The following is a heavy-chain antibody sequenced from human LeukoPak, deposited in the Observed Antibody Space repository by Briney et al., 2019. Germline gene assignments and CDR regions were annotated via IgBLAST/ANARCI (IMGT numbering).Heavy chain of an antibody. CDR2: ISSSGSTI. V-gene: IGHV3-48*03. CDR3: ARDGRGVFVY. CDR1: GFTLSSYE. J-gene: IGHJ4*02. D-gene: IGHD1-1*01. Sequence: PGGSLRLSCAASGFTLSSYEMIWVRQAPGKGLEWISYISSSGSTIYYADSVKGRFTISRDNARNSLYLQMNSLRAEDTAVYYCARDGRGVFVYWGQGTLVTVSS.